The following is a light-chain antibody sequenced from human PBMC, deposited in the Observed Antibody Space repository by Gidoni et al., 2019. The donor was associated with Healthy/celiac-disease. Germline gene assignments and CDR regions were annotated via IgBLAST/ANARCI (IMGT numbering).Light chain of an antibody. Sequence: QSALPQPASVSGSPGQSITISCTGTSSDVGGYKYVSWYQQHPGKSPKLMIYDVSNRPSGVSNRFSGSKSGNTASLTISGLQAEDEADYYCSSYTSSSTLVVFGGGTKLTVL. CDR2: DVS. CDR3: SSYTSSSTLVV. J-gene: IGLJ2*01. CDR1: SSDVGGYKY. V-gene: IGLV2-14*01.